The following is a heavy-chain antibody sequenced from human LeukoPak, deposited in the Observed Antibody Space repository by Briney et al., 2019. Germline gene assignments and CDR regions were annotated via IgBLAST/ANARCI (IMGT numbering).Heavy chain of an antibody. D-gene: IGHD3-10*01. CDR3: ARCARAFMAFDY. V-gene: IGHV3-21*01. CDR1: GFTFSTYT. J-gene: IGHJ4*02. CDR2: ISSSSSNI. Sequence: GGSLRLSCAASGFTFSTYTMKWVRQAPGKGLQWVSSISSSSSNIYYADSVKGRFTISRDNAKNSLYLQMNSLRAEDTAVYFCARCARAFMAFDYWGQGTLVTVSS.